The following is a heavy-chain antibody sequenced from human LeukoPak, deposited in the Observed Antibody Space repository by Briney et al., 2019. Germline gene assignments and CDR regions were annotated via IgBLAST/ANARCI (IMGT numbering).Heavy chain of an antibody. D-gene: IGHD3-10*01. V-gene: IGHV4-30-2*01. Sequence: SQTLSLTCAVSGDSISSGGYSWSWIRQPPGKGLEWIGYIYHSGSTYYNPSLKSRVTISVDRSKNQFSLKLSSVTAADTAVYYCARGVMVRGVILVYFDYWGQGTLVTVSS. J-gene: IGHJ4*02. CDR3: ARGVMVRGVILVYFDY. CDR1: GDSISSGGYS. CDR2: IYHSGST.